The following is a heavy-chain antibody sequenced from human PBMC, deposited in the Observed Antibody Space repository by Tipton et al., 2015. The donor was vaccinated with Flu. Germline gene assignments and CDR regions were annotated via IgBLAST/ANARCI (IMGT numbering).Heavy chain of an antibody. V-gene: IGHV4-59*01. J-gene: IGHJ5*02. CDR1: GGSISSYY. CDR2: IHYTGST. D-gene: IGHD3-10*01. Sequence: TLSLTCNVSGGSISSYYWSWIRQPPGKGLEWIGCIHYTGSTKYNPSLKSRVTSSVDTSKNQFSLKVTSVNAADTAVYYCARGVRPSNMVGGVINWFDPWGQGTLVTVSS. CDR3: ARGVRPSNMVGGVINWFDP.